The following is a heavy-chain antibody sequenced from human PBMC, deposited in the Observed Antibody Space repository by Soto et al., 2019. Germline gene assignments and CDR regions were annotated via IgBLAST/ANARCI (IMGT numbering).Heavy chain of an antibody. J-gene: IGHJ6*02. CDR3: ARCRSYSHRYGMDV. CDR1: GGSISSGGYY. CDR2: IYYSGST. Sequence: QVQLQESGPGLVKPSQTLSLTCTVSGGSISSGGYYWSWIRQHPGKGLEWIGYIYYSGSTYYNPSLRSRVTISVDTSKTEFSLMLSSVTAADTAVYYCARCRSYSHRYGMDVWGQGTTVTVSS. V-gene: IGHV4-31*03. D-gene: IGHD3-10*01.